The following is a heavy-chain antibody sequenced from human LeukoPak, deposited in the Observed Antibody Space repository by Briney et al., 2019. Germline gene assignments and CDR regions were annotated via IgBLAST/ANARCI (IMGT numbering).Heavy chain of an antibody. Sequence: SETLSLTCTVSGVSISSHYWSWIRQPPGKGLEWIGYMFDSENTKDNPSLKSRITLSADTSKNQFSLRLSSVTAADTAVYYCATIKRGSIYGYFDFWGQGILATVSS. CDR1: GVSISSHY. J-gene: IGHJ4*02. V-gene: IGHV4-59*11. D-gene: IGHD5-18*01. CDR2: MFDSENT. CDR3: ATIKRGSIYGYFDF.